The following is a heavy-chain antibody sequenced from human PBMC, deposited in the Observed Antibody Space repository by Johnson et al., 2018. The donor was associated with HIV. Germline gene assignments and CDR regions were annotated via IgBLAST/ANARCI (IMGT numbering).Heavy chain of an antibody. V-gene: IGHV3-30*18. Sequence: QVQLVESGGGLIQPGGSLRLSCAASGFTVSSYYMSWVRQAPGKGLEWVAVISYDGSNKYYADSVKGRFTISRDNSKNTLYVQMNSLRAEDTAVYYCAKDPYSGSPINIWGQGTVVTVSS. CDR1: GFTVSSYY. D-gene: IGHD1-26*01. J-gene: IGHJ3*02. CDR3: AKDPYSGSPINI. CDR2: ISYDGSNK.